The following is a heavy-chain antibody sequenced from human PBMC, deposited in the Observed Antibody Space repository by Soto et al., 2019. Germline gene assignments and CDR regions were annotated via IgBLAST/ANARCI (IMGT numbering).Heavy chain of an antibody. V-gene: IGHV5-51*03. CDR2: IYPGDADT. CDR1: GYSFTSYW. D-gene: IGHD3-9*01. J-gene: IGHJ6*04. CDR3: ARGDYDILTRSYKRYSSMNV. Sequence: EVQLAQSGAEVKKPGESLKISCKGSGYSFTSYWIGGVRQMPGKGLEWLGIIYPGDADTRYSPSFQWQVTISADKSIHTAYLQWSSLKASDTAMDYWARGDYDILTRSYKRYSSMNVWGKGTTVTVSS.